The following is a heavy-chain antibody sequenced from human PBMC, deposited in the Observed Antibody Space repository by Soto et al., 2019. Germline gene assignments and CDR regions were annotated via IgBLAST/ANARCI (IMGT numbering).Heavy chain of an antibody. J-gene: IGHJ5*02. CDR2: IYPGDSDA. Sequence: GESLKIPCKGSGYSFTSYWIGWVRQMPGKGLEWMGIIYPGDSDARYSPSFQGQVTISADKSISTAYLQWSSLKASDTAMYYCAISANYDFWSGYSPHWFDPWGQGTLVTVSS. CDR1: GYSFTSYW. CDR3: AISANYDFWSGYSPHWFDP. V-gene: IGHV5-51*01. D-gene: IGHD3-3*01.